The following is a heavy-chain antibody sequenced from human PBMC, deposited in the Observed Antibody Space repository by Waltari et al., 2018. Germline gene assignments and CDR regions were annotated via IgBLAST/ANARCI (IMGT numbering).Heavy chain of an antibody. CDR1: GFTFSSYD. CDR3: ARGATIFGVVIPPYMDV. D-gene: IGHD3-3*01. CDR2: IGTAGDT. J-gene: IGHJ6*03. V-gene: IGHV3-13*01. Sequence: EVQLVESGGGLVQPGGSLRLSCAASGFTFSSYDMHWVRQATGKGLEWVSAIGTAGDTYDPGSVKGRFTIARENAKNSLYLQMNSLRAGDTAVYYCARGATIFGVVIPPYMDVWGKGTTVTVSS.